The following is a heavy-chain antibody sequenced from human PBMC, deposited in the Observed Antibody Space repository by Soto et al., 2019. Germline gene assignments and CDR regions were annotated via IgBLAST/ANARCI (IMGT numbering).Heavy chain of an antibody. CDR3: ARHHVRGRTIAGAAEF. V-gene: IGHV4-34*01. CDR1: GKSLSGYY. CDR2: INHSGNT. Sequence: PSETLSLTCAVYGKSLSGYYWSWIRQPPGKALEWIGEINHSGNTNYNPSLKSRVTISVDTSKNQLFLNLSSVTAADTAMYYCARHHVRGRTIAGAAEFWGQGTLVIVSS. D-gene: IGHD1-26*01. J-gene: IGHJ4*02.